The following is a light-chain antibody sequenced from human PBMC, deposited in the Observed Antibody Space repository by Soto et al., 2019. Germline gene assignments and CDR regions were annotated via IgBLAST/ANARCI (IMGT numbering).Light chain of an antibody. Sequence: EMVLTQSPATLSASPGERATLSCRVSQSVSNNLAWYQQKSGQAPRLLIYGASTRATGIPATFSGSGSGTEFTLTISSLQPEDSAVYYCHQYNSWPRGTFGPGTKVEIK. V-gene: IGKV3-15*01. CDR2: GAS. CDR3: HQYNSWPRGT. CDR1: QSVSNN. J-gene: IGKJ3*01.